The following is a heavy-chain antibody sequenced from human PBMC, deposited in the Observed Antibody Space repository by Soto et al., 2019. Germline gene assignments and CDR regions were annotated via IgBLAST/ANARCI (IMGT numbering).Heavy chain of an antibody. CDR2: IIPIFGTA. Sequence: SVKVSCKASGGTFSSYAINWVRQAPGQGLEWMGGIIPIFGTADYAQKFQGRVTITADESTSTAYTELSSLRSEDTAVYYCARAVAGGVYYYYGMDVWGQGTTVTVSS. CDR1: GGTFSSYA. D-gene: IGHD6-19*01. V-gene: IGHV1-69*13. J-gene: IGHJ6*02. CDR3: ARAVAGGVYYYYGMDV.